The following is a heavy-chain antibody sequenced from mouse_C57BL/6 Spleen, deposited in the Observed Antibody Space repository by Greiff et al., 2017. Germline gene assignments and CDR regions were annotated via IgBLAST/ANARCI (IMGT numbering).Heavy chain of an antibody. V-gene: IGHV3-6*01. J-gene: IGHJ3*01. CDR2: ISYDGSN. CDR3: ARGDYDYDEGAWFAY. CDR1: GYSITSGYY. D-gene: IGHD2-4*01. Sequence: EVQLVESGPGLVKPSQSLSLTCSVTGYSITSGYYWNWIRQFPGNKLEWMGYISYDGSNNYNPSLKNRISITRDTSKNQFFLKLNSVTTEDTATYYCARGDYDYDEGAWFAYWGQGTLVTVSA.